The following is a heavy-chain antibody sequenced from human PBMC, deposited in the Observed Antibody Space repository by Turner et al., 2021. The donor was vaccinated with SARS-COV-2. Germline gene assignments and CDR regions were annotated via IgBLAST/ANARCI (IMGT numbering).Heavy chain of an antibody. CDR1: GGSLRGYY. CDR3: ARGDDPRKSGVV. Sequence: QVQLPQWGAGPFKPPETLSLICAVNGGSLRGYYWTWIREPPGKGLEWIGEVHPYGTTYYNTSLTRRVSMSVDTSKNQFSLKLNSVTAADTAFYCWARGDDPRKSGVVWGQGTLVTVSS. V-gene: IGHV4-34*01. J-gene: IGHJ4*02. D-gene: IGHD3-3*01. CDR2: VHPYGTT.